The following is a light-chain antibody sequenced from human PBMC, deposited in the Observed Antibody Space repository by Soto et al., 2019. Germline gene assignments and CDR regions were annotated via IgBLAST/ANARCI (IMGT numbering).Light chain of an antibody. CDR2: GNS. V-gene: IGLV1-40*01. CDR1: SSNIGAGYD. Sequence: QSVLTQPPSVSGARGQRVTISCTGSSSNIGAGYDVHWYQQLPGTAPKLLIYGNSNRPSGVPDRFSGSKSGTSASLAITGLQAEDEADYCCQSYDSSLSGSVFGGGTKLTVL. J-gene: IGLJ3*02. CDR3: QSYDSSLSGSV.